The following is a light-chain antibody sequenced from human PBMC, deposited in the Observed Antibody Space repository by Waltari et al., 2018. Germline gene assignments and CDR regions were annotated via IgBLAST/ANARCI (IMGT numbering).Light chain of an antibody. Sequence: EIVMTQSPVTLSVSPGEGATLPCRASQSVDNDLAWYQQKPGQAPSLVIYGASTRATGVPGRFSGGGSGTEFTLTISSLQAEDVAVYYCQQYYSTPPLTFGGGTKVEIK. CDR3: QQYYSTPPLT. V-gene: IGKV3-15*01. CDR1: QSVDND. CDR2: GAS. J-gene: IGKJ4*01.